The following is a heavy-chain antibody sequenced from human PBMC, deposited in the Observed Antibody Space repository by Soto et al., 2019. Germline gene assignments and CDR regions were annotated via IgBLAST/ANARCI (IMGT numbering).Heavy chain of an antibody. CDR2: ISSGSSTI. CDR1: GFRFSDHY. V-gene: IGHV3-11*01. CDR3: ATSSGALAASFPYYFDY. J-gene: IGHJ4*01. Sequence: CSAAGFRFSDHYMTWIRQAPGKGLEWVSYISSGSSTIYHAHSVKGRFTISRDNAKNSLNLQMNSLRAEDTAVYYCATSSGALAASFPYYFDYWGHGTLVTVSS. D-gene: IGHD6-19*01.